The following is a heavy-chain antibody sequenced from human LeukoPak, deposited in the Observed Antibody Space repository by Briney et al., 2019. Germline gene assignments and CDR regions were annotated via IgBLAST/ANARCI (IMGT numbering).Heavy chain of an antibody. CDR2: IYHSGST. V-gene: IGHV4-28*03. Sequence: SDTLSLTCAVSGYSISSGDWWGWIRQPPGKGLEWIGEIYHSGSTNYNPSLKSRVTISVDKSKNQFSLKLSSVTAADTAVYYCARVSGSSGYYGFDYWGQGTLVTVSS. J-gene: IGHJ4*02. D-gene: IGHD3-22*01. CDR3: ARVSGSSGYYGFDY. CDR1: GYSISSGDW.